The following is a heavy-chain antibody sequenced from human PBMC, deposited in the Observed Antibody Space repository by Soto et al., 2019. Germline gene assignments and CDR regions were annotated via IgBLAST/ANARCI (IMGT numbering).Heavy chain of an antibody. CDR3: ASQGGSSRPYYYYGMDV. V-gene: IGHV1-3*01. CDR2: INAGNGNT. D-gene: IGHD6-13*01. Sequence: QVQLVQTGAEVKKPGASVKVSCKASGYTFTSYAMHWVRQAPGQRLEWMGWINAGNGNTKYSQKFQGRVTITRDTSASTAYMELSSLRSEDTAVYYCASQGGSSRPYYYYGMDVWGQGTTVTVSS. J-gene: IGHJ6*02. CDR1: GYTFTSYA.